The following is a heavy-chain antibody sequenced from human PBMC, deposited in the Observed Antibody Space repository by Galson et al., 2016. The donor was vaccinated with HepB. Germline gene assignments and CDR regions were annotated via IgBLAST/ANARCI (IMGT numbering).Heavy chain of an antibody. CDR3: ARVRYNYGSGSYYNGDDWYFDL. CDR1: GFTFSTYA. Sequence: SLRLSCAASGFTFSTYAMHWVRQAPGKGLEWVAVISYDGSNKYFADSVKGRFTISRDNSENTLYLQMNSLRAEDTAVYYCARVRYNYGSGSYYNGDDWYFDLWGRGTLVIVSS. J-gene: IGHJ2*01. D-gene: IGHD3-10*01. V-gene: IGHV3-30*04. CDR2: ISYDGSNK.